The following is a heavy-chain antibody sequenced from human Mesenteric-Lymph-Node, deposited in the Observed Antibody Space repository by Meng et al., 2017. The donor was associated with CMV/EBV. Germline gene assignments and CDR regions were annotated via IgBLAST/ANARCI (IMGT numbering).Heavy chain of an antibody. CDR2: IRYDGSNK. Sequence: GESLKISCAASGFTFSSYGMHWVRQAPGKGLEWVAFIRYDGSNKYYADSVKGRFTISRDNSKNTLYLQMNSLRAEDTAVYYCARGGVVITPIDYWGQGTLVTVSS. V-gene: IGHV3-30*02. D-gene: IGHD2-21*01. CDR3: ARGGVVITPIDY. CDR1: GFTFSSYG. J-gene: IGHJ4*02.